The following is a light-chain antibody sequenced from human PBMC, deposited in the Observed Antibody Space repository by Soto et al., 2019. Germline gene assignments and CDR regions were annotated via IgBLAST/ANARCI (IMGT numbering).Light chain of an antibody. CDR1: TSNIGAGFD. CDR2: GDI. CDR3: QSYDSSLSAVV. Sequence: QSVLTQPPSVSWAPGQRVTISCAGSTSNIGAGFDVNWYQQLPGTAPKLLVYGDINRPSGVPDRFSGSKSGTSASLAITGLQAEDEADYYCQSYDSSLSAVVFGGGTKLTVL. J-gene: IGLJ2*01. V-gene: IGLV1-40*01.